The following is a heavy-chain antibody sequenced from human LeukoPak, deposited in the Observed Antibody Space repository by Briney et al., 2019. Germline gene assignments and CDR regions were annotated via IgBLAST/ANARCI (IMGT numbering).Heavy chain of an antibody. V-gene: IGHV4-61*02. J-gene: IGHJ6*03. CDR2: IYTSGST. CDR3: ARSTVVTAIPTPPYYYYYMDV. D-gene: IGHD2-21*02. CDR1: GGSISSGSYY. Sequence: PSQTLSLTCTVSGGSISSGSYYWSWIRQPAGKGLEWIGRIYTSGSTNYNPSLKSRVTISVDTSKNQFSLKLSSVTAADTAVYYCARSTVVTAIPTPPYYYYYMDVWSKGTTVTVSS.